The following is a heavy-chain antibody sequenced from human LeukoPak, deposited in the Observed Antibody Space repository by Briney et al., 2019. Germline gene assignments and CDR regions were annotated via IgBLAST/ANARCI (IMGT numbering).Heavy chain of an antibody. V-gene: IGHV3-21*01. Sequence: GGSLRLSCAASGFTFSSYWMSWVRQAPGKGLEWVSSISISSSYIYYADSVKGRFTISRDNAKNSLYLQMNSLRAEDTAVYYCARDRTDRDGYTVSYYFDYWGQGTLVTVSS. CDR1: GFTFSSYW. J-gene: IGHJ4*02. CDR2: ISISSSYI. D-gene: IGHD5-24*01. CDR3: ARDRTDRDGYTVSYYFDY.